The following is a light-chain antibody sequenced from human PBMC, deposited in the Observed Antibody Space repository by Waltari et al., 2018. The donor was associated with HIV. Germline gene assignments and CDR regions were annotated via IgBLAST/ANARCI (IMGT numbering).Light chain of an antibody. J-gene: IGLJ2*01. Sequence: SYELTQPSSVSVSPGQTARLTCSGDLLARKYIRWFQHKPGQAPLLIIYKDDVRPEGIPERFSGSSSGTTVTLTITGAQADDEADYYCYSATDDIQVFGGGTRLSVL. V-gene: IGLV3-27*01. CDR2: KDD. CDR1: LLARKY. CDR3: YSATDDIQV.